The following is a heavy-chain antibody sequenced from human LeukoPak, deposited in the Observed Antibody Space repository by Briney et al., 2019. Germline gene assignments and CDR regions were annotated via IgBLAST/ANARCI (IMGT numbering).Heavy chain of an antibody. CDR3: ARQGYYSDY. Sequence: SETLSLTRTVSGGSISSYYWRWIRQPPGKGLEGIGYIYYSGSTNYNPSLKSRVTISVDTSKNQFSLKLSSVTAADTAVYYCARQGYYSDYWGQGTLVTVSS. V-gene: IGHV4-59*08. CDR1: GGSISSYY. CDR2: IYYSGST. J-gene: IGHJ4*02. D-gene: IGHD6-13*01.